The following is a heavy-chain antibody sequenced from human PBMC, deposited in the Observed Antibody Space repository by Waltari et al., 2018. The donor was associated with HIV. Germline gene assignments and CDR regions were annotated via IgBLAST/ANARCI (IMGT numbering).Heavy chain of an antibody. V-gene: IGHV4-39*01. CDR3: TSGGVGSTEDFYYGMDV. Sequence: QLHLQQSGPGLVNPSETLSLSCTVSGGSISRRNYYWGWNRQPPGMGLEWIGSIYYSGGTNYNPSLRGRVTVSVDTSRNQCSLKLYAVTAADTAVYYCTSGGVGSTEDFYYGMDVWGQGTTVTVSS. CDR1: GGSISRRNYY. D-gene: IGHD3-16*01. CDR2: IYYSGGT. J-gene: IGHJ6*02.